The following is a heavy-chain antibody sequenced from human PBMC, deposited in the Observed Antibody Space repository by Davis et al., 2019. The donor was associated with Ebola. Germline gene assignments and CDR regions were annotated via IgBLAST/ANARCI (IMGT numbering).Heavy chain of an antibody. V-gene: IGHV5-51*01. CDR1: GYRFTNYW. CDR3: ARFRSRNYYYYGMDV. Sequence: GESLKISCKGSGYRFTNYWIGWVRQMPGKGLEWMGIIYPGDSDTRYSPSFQGQVTISADKSISTAYLQWSSLKASDTAMYYCARFRSRNYYYYGMDVWGQGTTVTVSS. D-gene: IGHD1-14*01. J-gene: IGHJ6*02. CDR2: IYPGDSDT.